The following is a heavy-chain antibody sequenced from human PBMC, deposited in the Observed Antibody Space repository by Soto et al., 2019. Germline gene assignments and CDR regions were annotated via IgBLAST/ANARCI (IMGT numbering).Heavy chain of an antibody. V-gene: IGHV3-21*01. CDR2: IRSRSIDM. CDR1: GFTFSNYN. J-gene: IGHJ3*02. CDR3: VRESYPAKAFDI. D-gene: IGHD2-2*01. Sequence: EVQLVESGGGLVKPGESLRLSCAASGFTFSNYNINWVRQAPGKGLEWVSSIRSRSIDMYYADSVKGRFTISRDDAKNSLSLQMNGLRAVDTAVYFCVRESYPAKAFDIWGQGTMVNVSS.